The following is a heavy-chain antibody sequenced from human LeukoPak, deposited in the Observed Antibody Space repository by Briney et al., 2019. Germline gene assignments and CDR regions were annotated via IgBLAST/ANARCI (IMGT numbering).Heavy chain of an antibody. J-gene: IGHJ4*02. D-gene: IGHD6-13*01. CDR2: ISGSGGST. CDR1: GFTFSSYA. CDR3: AKVLMETNIAAAGFVAY. V-gene: IGHV3-23*01. Sequence: GGSLRLSCAASGFTFSSYAMSWVRQAPGKGLEWVSAISGSGGSTYYADSVKGRFTISRDNSKNTLYLQMNSLRAEDTAVYYCAKVLMETNIAAAGFVAYGGQGPLVTVSS.